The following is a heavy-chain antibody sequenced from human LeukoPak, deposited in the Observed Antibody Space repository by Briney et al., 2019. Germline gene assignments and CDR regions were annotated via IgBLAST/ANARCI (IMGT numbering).Heavy chain of an antibody. D-gene: IGHD3-16*01. V-gene: IGHV5-51*01. Sequence: GEFLKISCKSSGYIITSYWIGWVRQMPGKGLGWLWIIYHGDSDNRYSPSFQDQVTLSADNSTASLQWSSVKAPDTAMYYCARGVGVKQFDFWGQGALVTVSS. CDR3: ARGVGVKQFDF. J-gene: IGHJ4*02. CDR1: GYIITSYW. CDR2: IYHGDSDN.